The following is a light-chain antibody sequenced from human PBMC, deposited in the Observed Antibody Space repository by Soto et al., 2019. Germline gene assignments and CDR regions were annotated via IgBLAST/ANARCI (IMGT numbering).Light chain of an antibody. Sequence: QSVLTQPPSVSAAPGQSVTVSCSGSSSNIGNNYVSWYQQLPGTAPKLLTYDNNKRPSGVPDRFSDSKSVTSATLDITGLQTGDEADYYCAAWDTSLGAVVFGGGTKVTVL. CDR1: SSNIGNNY. V-gene: IGLV1-51*01. J-gene: IGLJ2*01. CDR3: AAWDTSLGAVV. CDR2: DNN.